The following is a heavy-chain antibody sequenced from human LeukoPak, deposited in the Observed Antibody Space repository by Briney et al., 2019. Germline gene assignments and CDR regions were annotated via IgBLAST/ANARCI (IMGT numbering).Heavy chain of an antibody. J-gene: IGHJ5*01. D-gene: IGHD5-24*01. V-gene: IGHV3-30-3*01. Sequence: PTGGSLRLSCAASGFTFSSYAMHWVRQAPGKGLQWAAAISYDGDNKYYADFVKGRFTISRDHSKNTLYLQMNSLRTEYTAVYYCARGGMGNWFDSWGQGTLVTVSS. CDR1: GFTFSSYA. CDR2: ISYDGDNK. CDR3: ARGGMGNWFDS.